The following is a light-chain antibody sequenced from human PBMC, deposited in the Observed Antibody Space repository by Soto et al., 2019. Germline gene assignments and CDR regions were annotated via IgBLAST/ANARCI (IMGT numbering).Light chain of an antibody. V-gene: IGKV3-15*01. CDR3: QQYNNWALVI. CDR1: QSVSSD. Sequence: EIVLAQSPGTLSLSPGERATLSCRASQSVSSDLAWYQQKPGQAPRLLIYGASTRATGIPARFSGSGSGTEFTLSISGLQSEDFAVYYCQQYNNWALVIFGGGTKVDIK. CDR2: GAS. J-gene: IGKJ4*01.